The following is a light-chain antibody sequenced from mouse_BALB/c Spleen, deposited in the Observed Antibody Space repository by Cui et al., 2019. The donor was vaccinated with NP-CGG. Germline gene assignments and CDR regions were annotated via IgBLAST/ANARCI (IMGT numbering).Light chain of an antibody. CDR2: GTN. Sequence: QAVVTQESALTISPGETVTLTCRSSIGAVTTSNYANWVQEKPDHLFTGLIGGTNNRIPGVPARFSGSLIGDKAALTITGAQTEDEAIYFCALWYSNHWVFGGGTKLTVL. J-gene: IGLJ1*01. CDR1: IGAVTTSNY. CDR3: ALWYSNHWV. V-gene: IGLV1*01.